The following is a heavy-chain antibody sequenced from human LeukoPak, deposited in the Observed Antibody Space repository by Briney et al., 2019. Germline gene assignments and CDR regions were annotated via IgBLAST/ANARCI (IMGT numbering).Heavy chain of an antibody. CDR2: INTNTGNP. D-gene: IGHD3-9*01. CDR3: FFKQKTAYDILTGYYDY. V-gene: IGHV7-4-1*02. J-gene: IGHJ4*02. CDR1: GGTFSSYA. Sequence: ASVKVSCKASGGTFSSYAISWVRQLPGKVLEWMGWINTNTGNPTYAQGFTGRFVFSLDTSVSTAYLQISSLKAEDTAVYFFFFKQKTAYDILTGYYDYWGQGTLVTVSS.